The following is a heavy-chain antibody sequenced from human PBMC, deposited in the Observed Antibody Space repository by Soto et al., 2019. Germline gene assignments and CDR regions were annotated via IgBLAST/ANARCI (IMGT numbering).Heavy chain of an antibody. D-gene: IGHD2-2*01. CDR3: ARDRCSSTSCYRPGDYYYYGMDV. J-gene: IGHJ6*02. Sequence: PGGSLRLSCAASGFTFSSYAMHWVRQAPGKGLEWVAVISYDGSNKYYADSVKGRFTISRDNSKNTLYLQMNSLRAEDTAVYYCARDRCSSTSCYRPGDYYYYGMDVWGQGTTVTVSS. CDR2: ISYDGSNK. CDR1: GFTFSSYA. V-gene: IGHV3-30-3*01.